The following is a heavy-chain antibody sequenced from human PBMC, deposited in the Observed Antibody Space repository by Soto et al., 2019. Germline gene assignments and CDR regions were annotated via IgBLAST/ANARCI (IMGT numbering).Heavy chain of an antibody. V-gene: IGHV3-48*02. J-gene: IGHJ4*02. Sequence: SLRLSCAASGVSFSSHSRKWVRQAPGKGLEWVSYISSSGSTIYYADSVKGRFTISRDNAKNSLYLQMNSLRDDDTAVYYCARGRGYCGGTNCYLDYWGQGALVTVSS. CDR3: ARGRGYCGGTNCYLDY. D-gene: IGHD2-21*01. CDR1: GVSFSSHS. CDR2: ISSSGSTI.